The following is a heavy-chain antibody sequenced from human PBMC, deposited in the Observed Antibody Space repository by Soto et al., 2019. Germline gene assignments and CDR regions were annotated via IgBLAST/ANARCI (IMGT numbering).Heavy chain of an antibody. CDR2: IYYSGST. CDR3: ARHKGQWLVLHDAFDI. V-gene: IGHV4-59*08. D-gene: IGHD6-19*01. Sequence: PSETLSLTCTVSGGSISSYYWSWIRQPPGKGLEWIGYIYYSGSTNYNPSLKSRVTISVDTSKNQFSLKLSSVTAADTAVYFCARHKGQWLVLHDAFDIWGKGTMVTVSS. J-gene: IGHJ3*02. CDR1: GGSISSYY.